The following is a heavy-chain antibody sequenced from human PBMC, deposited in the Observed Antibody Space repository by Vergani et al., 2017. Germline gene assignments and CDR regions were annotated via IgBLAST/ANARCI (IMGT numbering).Heavy chain of an antibody. CDR2: ISGSGGST. CDR1: GFTFSSYA. CDR3: ARDKSVGGLTTLDY. D-gene: IGHD1-1*01. J-gene: IGHJ4*02. Sequence: EVQLLESGGGLVQPGGSLRLSCAASGFTFSSYAMSWVRRAPGKGLEWVSAISGSGGSTYYADSVKGRFAISRDNSKNTLYLQMNSLRAEDTAVYYCARDKSVGGLTTLDYWGQGTLVTVSS. V-gene: IGHV3-23*01.